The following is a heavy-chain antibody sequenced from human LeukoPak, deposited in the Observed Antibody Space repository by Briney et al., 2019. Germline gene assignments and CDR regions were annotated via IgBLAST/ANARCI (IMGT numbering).Heavy chain of an antibody. J-gene: IGHJ5*02. CDR1: GFTFSSYG. CDR3: AKDPEVYGSGSYKRWFDP. V-gene: IGHV3-30*18. D-gene: IGHD3-10*01. CDR2: ISYDGSNK. Sequence: GRSLRLSCAASGFTFSSYGMHWVRQAPGKGLEWVAVISYDGSNKYYADSVKGRFTMSRDNSKNTLYLQMNSLRAEDTAVYYCAKDPEVYGSGSYKRWFDPWGQGTLVTVSS.